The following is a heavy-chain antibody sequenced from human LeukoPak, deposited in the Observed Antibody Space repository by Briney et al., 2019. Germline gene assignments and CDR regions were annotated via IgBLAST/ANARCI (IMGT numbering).Heavy chain of an antibody. V-gene: IGHV1-18*01. CDR2: ISAYNGNT. CDR3: ARDAEMYSSSWSIDY. CDR1: GYTFTSYG. J-gene: IGHJ4*02. Sequence: ASVKVSCKASGYTFTSYGISWVRQAPGQGLEWMGWISAYNGNTNYAQKLQGRVTMTTDTSTSTAYMELRSLRSDDTAVYYCARDAEMYSSSWSIDYWGQGTLVTVSS. D-gene: IGHD6-13*01.